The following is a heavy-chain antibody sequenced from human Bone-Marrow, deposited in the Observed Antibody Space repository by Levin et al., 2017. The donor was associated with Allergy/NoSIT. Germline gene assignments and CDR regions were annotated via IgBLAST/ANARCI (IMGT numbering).Heavy chain of an antibody. V-gene: IGHV4-30-2*01. Sequence: SETLSLTCAVSGGSISSGGYSWSWIRQPPGKGLEWIGYIYHSGSTYYNPSLKSRVTISVDRSKNQFSLKLSSVTAADTAVYYCARVGLRNDYVWGSYRHPEYFDYWGQGTLVTVSS. CDR1: GGSISSGGYS. D-gene: IGHD3-16*02. CDR3: ARVGLRNDYVWGSYRHPEYFDY. CDR2: IYHSGST. J-gene: IGHJ4*02.